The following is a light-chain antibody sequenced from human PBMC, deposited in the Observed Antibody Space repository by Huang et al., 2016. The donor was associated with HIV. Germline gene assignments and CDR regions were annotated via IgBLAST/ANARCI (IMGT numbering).Light chain of an antibody. CDR2: AAS. Sequence: EIVMTQSPATLSVSPGDRVTLSCRASQSVGSNLAWFQQKPDEAPSLLIYAASTRATGIPARFSGRGSGTAFTLTISGLQSEDFAIYFCHQYNKWHSFGQGTKVDIK. J-gene: IGKJ2*01. CDR1: QSVGSN. V-gene: IGKV3D-15*01. CDR3: HQYNKWHS.